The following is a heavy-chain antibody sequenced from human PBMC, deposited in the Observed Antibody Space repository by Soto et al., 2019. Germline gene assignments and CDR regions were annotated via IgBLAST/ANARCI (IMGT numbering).Heavy chain of an antibody. CDR2: ISAYNGDT. CDR1: GYTFTNYG. CDR3: ARVLQLVGYFYYDMDV. V-gene: IGHV1-18*01. D-gene: IGHD6-6*01. J-gene: IGHJ6*03. Sequence: QVQLLQSGAEVKKPGASVKVSCKASGYTFTNYGITWVRQAPGQGLEWMGWISAYNGDTHYTQRLQGRDTMTPDTSTSTAYTELRGRRSDDTAVYYWARVLQLVGYFYYDMDVWGKGTTVTVSS.